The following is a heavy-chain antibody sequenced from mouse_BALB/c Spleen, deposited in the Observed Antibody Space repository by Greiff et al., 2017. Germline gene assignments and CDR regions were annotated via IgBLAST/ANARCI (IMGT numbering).Heavy chain of an antibody. J-gene: IGHJ2*01. Sequence: EVQVVESGGGLVKPGGSLKLSCAASGFTFSSYAMSWVRQTPEKRLEWVASISSGGSTYYPDSVKGRFTISRDNARNILYLQMSSLRSEDTAMYYCARGGTASFDYWGQGTTLTVSS. D-gene: IGHD1-2*01. V-gene: IGHV5-6-5*01. CDR3: ARGGTASFDY. CDR2: ISSGGST. CDR1: GFTFSSYA.